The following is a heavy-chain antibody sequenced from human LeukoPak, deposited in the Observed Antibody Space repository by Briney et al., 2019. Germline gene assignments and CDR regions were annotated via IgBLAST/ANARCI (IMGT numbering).Heavy chain of an antibody. CDR2: ISGSGTTI. CDR1: GFTFSDYY. CDR3: TREDFYYASGY. V-gene: IGHV3-11*04. Sequence: KPGGSLRLSCAASGFTFSDYYMSWVRPAPGKGLEWVSYISGSGTTIYYADSVWGRFTISRDNARNSLFLQMNSLRAEDTAMYYCTREDFYYASGYWGQGTLVTVSA. D-gene: IGHD3-10*01. J-gene: IGHJ4*02.